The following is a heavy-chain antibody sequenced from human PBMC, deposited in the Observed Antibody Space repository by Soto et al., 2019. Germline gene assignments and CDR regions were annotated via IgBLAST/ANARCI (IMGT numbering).Heavy chain of an antibody. D-gene: IGHD3-22*01. V-gene: IGHV3-11*05. J-gene: IGHJ4*02. Sequence: QVQLVESGGGLVKPGGSLRLSCAASGFIFSDYYMSWIRQAPGKGLEWVSYISFTSSYTNYADSVKGRFSISRDNAKNSLYLQMNSLRAEDTAVYYCARSNYDDTSGYYAIDYLGQGTLVTVSS. CDR3: ARSNYDDTSGYYAIDY. CDR1: GFIFSDYY. CDR2: ISFTSSYT.